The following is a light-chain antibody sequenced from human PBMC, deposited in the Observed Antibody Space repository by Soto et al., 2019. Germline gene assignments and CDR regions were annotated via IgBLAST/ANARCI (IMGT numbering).Light chain of an antibody. CDR2: DAS. V-gene: IGKV3-11*01. J-gene: IGKJ5*01. Sequence: EIVLTQSPGTLSLSPGERATLSCRASQSVGSYLAWYRQTPGQAPSLLIYDASNRATGIPARFSGSGSGTDFTLTISSLEPEDFAVFYCQQRSNWPPITFGQGTRLEI. CDR3: QQRSNWPPIT. CDR1: QSVGSY.